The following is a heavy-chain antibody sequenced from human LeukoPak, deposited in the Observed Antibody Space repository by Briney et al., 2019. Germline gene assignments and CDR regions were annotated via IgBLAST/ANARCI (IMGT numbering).Heavy chain of an antibody. CDR2: ISAYNGNT. CDR1: GYTLTSYG. Sequence: GASVKVSCKASGYTLTSYGISWVRQAPGQGLEWMGWISAYNGNTNYAQKLQGRVTMTTDTSTSTAYMELRSLRSDDTAVYYCARVGGLWFGELLGDLYYYYGMDVWGKGTTVTVSS. D-gene: IGHD3-10*01. V-gene: IGHV1-18*04. J-gene: IGHJ6*04. CDR3: ARVGGLWFGELLGDLYYYYGMDV.